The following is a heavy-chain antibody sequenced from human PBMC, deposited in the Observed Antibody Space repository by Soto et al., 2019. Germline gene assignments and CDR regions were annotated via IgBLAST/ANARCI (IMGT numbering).Heavy chain of an antibody. CDR2: IYWKDDK. Sequence: QITLKESGPTLVKPTQTLTLTFTCSGFSLSTTGVGVAWISQPPGKALEWLALIYWKDDKRYSSSLKSSLTISEVTSKIQVILTRTEIDPVDTATYYGAHRGGAPVGLYYFAYWGQGTLVTVSS. CDR1: GFSLSTTGVG. J-gene: IGHJ4*02. CDR3: AHRGGAPVGLYYFAY. D-gene: IGHD2-8*01. V-gene: IGHV2-5*01.